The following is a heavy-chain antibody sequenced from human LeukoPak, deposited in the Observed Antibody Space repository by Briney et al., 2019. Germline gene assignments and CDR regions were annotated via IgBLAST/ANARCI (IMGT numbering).Heavy chain of an antibody. CDR3: AGDDGNGYYARFDY. CDR1: GFTFSTFN. Sequence: GGSLRLSCAASGFTFSTFNMNWVRQAPGKGLEWVSSITSSGSYIYYEDSVKGRFTISRDNAKNSLYLQMSSLRAEDTAVYYCAGDDGNGYYARFDYWGQGTLVTVSS. J-gene: IGHJ4*02. V-gene: IGHV3-21*01. CDR2: ITSSGSYI. D-gene: IGHD3-22*01.